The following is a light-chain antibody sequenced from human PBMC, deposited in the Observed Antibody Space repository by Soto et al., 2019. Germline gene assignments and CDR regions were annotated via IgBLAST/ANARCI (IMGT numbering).Light chain of an antibody. J-gene: IGKJ5*01. V-gene: IGKV1D-12*01. Sequence: DIQMTQFPSSVSASVGDRVTITCRASQGISSWLAWYQQKPGKAPKLLIYAASSLQRGVPSRFSGSGSGTDFTLPISSLQPEDFAPYYCKQASRFPIPFAQGTRLEIK. CDR1: QGISSW. CDR2: AAS. CDR3: KQASRFPIP.